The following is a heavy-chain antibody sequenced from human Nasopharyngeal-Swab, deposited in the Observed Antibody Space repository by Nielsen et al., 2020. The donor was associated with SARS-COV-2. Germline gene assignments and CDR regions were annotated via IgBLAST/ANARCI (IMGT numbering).Heavy chain of an antibody. CDR2: ISWNSGSI. Sequence: SLKISCAASGFTFDDYAMHWVRQAPGKGLEWVSGISWNSGSIGYADSVKGRFTISRDNAKNSLYLQMNSLRAEDTALYYCAKGDCSSTSCYPDYWGQGTLVTVSS. D-gene: IGHD2-2*01. V-gene: IGHV3-9*01. CDR1: GFTFDDYA. CDR3: AKGDCSSTSCYPDY. J-gene: IGHJ4*02.